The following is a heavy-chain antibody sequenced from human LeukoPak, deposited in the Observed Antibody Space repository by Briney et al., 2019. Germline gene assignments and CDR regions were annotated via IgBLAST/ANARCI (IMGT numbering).Heavy chain of an antibody. CDR1: GGAISSYY. CDR3: ARDRDSSGLRDFDL. V-gene: IGHV4-59*01. D-gene: IGHD3-22*01. Sequence: TLSLTCTVSGGAISSYYWSWIRQPPGKGLEWIGYIYYSENTNSNHSLKSRVSLSIDTSKNQFSLQLSSVTAADTAVYYCARDRDSSGLRDFDLWGRGTLVTVSA. CDR2: IYYSENT. J-gene: IGHJ2*01.